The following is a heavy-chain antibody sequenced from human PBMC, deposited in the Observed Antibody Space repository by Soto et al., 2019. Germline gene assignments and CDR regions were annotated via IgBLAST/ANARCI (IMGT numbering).Heavy chain of an antibody. V-gene: IGHV2-5*05. CDR2: VYWDDEK. J-gene: IGHJ5*02. Sequence: QITLKESGPTLVKPTQTLTLTCTFSGFSLSTSGVGVGWIRQPPGKALEWLALVYWDDEKRYGPSLKRRLTTTKDTSKTQVILTMTNMAPADTATYYCAHRPKLASRTARPGWFDPWGQGTLVTVSS. CDR1: GFSLSTSGVG. D-gene: IGHD6-6*01. CDR3: AHRPKLASRTARPGWFDP.